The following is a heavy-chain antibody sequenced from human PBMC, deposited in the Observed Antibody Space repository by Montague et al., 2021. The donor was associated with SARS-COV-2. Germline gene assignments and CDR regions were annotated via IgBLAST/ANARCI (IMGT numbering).Heavy chain of an antibody. Sequence: SETLSLTCAVYGGSFSGYYWNWIRQPPGKGLEWIGEINHSGSAKYNPSLKRRVTISVDTSKNQFSLKLNSVTAADTAVYYCARLGEGVVPAPILGVGPYYSYFYMDVWGTGATVTVSS. D-gene: IGHD2-2*02. CDR1: GGSFSGYY. J-gene: IGHJ6*03. CDR3: ARLGEGVVPAPILGVGPYYSYFYMDV. V-gene: IGHV4-34*01. CDR2: INHSGSA.